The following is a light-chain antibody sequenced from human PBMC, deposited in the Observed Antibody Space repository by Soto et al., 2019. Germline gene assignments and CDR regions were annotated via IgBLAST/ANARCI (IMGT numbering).Light chain of an antibody. J-gene: IGLJ3*02. CDR3: GSWDSSLSAGV. CDR2: EDH. CDR1: SANIGSNH. V-gene: IGLV1-51*02. Sequence: QSALTQPPSVSAAPGQKVTLSCSGSSANIGSNHVSWYQQVPGTAPKLLIYEDHKRPSEIPDRFSGSKSGTSATLDITGLQTGDEADYYCGSWDSSLSAGVFGGGTKLTVL.